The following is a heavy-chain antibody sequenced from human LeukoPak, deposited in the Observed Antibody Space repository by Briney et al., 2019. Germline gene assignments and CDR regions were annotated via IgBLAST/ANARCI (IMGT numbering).Heavy chain of an antibody. J-gene: IGHJ4*02. Sequence: ASVKVSCKASGYTFTGYYMHWVRQASGQGLEWMGWINPNSGGTNYAQKFQGRVTMTRDTSISTAYMELSRLRSDDTAVYYCARIAVAGDDFDYWGQGTLVTVSS. V-gene: IGHV1-2*02. CDR3: ARIAVAGDDFDY. CDR1: GYTFTGYY. D-gene: IGHD6-19*01. CDR2: INPNSGGT.